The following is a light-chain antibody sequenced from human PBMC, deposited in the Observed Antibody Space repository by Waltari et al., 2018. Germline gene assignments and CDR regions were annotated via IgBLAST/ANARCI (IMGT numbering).Light chain of an antibody. J-gene: IGKJ2*01. Sequence: DVHMTQSPSSLSASVGDRVTITCRASQSISTYLNWYQQKPGKAPNLLMYSVSTLQSGVPSMFSGSGSGTDFTLTISNLQPEDFATYFCQQSYSTPYTFGQGTKLDIK. CDR3: QQSYSTPYT. CDR2: SVS. V-gene: IGKV1-39*01. CDR1: QSISTY.